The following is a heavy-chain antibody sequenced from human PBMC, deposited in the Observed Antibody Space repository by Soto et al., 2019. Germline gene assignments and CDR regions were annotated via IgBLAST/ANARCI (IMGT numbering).Heavy chain of an antibody. CDR2: SSNSGSTI. Sequence: EVQLVESGGGVVQPGGSLRLSCAASGFSFSDYEMNWVRQAPGKGLEWVSYSSNSGSTIEYADSVKGRFTTSRDYAKTSLYLQMTSLRVEDRAVYYCAIDYYSKKFDYWGEGTLVTVSS. CDR1: GFSFSDYE. CDR3: AIDYYSKKFDY. D-gene: IGHD3-22*01. J-gene: IGHJ4*02. V-gene: IGHV3-48*03.